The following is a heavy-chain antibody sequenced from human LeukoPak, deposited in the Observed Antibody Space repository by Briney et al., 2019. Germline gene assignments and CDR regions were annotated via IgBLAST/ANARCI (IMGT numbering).Heavy chain of an antibody. D-gene: IGHD5-18*01. CDR1: GGTFSSYA. J-gene: IGHJ4*02. CDR3: ARDRVRDTAMVEEVDY. V-gene: IGHV1-69*04. Sequence: SVKVSCKASGGTFSSYAISWVRQAPGQGLEWMGRIIPILGIANYAQKFQGRVTITADKSTSTAYMELSSLRSEDTAVYYCARDRVRDTAMVEEVDYWGQGTLVTVSS. CDR2: IIPILGIA.